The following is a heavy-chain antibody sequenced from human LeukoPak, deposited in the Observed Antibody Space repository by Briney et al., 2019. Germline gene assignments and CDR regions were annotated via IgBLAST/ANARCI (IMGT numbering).Heavy chain of an antibody. CDR3: TLWLRDDY. D-gene: IGHD5-18*01. J-gene: IGHJ4*02. Sequence: PGGSLRLSCAASGFTFRRYGMSWVRQAPGKGLEWVGRIKSKTDGGTTDYAAPVKGRFTISRDDSKNTLYLQMNSLKTEDTAVYYCTLWLRDDYWGQGTLVTVSS. CDR2: IKSKTDGGTT. V-gene: IGHV3-15*01. CDR1: GFTFRRYG.